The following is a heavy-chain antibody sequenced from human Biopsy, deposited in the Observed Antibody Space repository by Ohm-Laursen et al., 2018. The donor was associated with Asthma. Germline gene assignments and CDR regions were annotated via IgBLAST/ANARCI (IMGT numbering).Heavy chain of an antibody. V-gene: IGHV4-30-4*01. CDR2: VFWSGTT. CDR3: ARVASYGDLYFGIDV. J-gene: IGHJ6*02. CDR1: GAYIGSRDHH. D-gene: IGHD4-17*01. Sequence: SQTLSLTCTVGGAYIGSRDHHWSWIRQSPGTGLEWIGFVFWSGTTHYSRSLERRLFLSIDTARNEFSMNLRSLTAADTAVYFCARVASYGDLYFGIDVWGPRTTVSVS.